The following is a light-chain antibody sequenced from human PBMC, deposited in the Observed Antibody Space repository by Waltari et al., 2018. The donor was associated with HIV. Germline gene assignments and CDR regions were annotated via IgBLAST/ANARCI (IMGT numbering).Light chain of an antibody. V-gene: IGLV1-47*01. CDR2: KDN. Sequence: QSELTQSPSASGTPGQRITISCSGRSSNIESTYVYWYKQFPGATPKVLIYKDNERPSGVPDRISGSKSGTSASLLISGLRSDDEADYYCAVWDESLDGWLFGGGTKLTVL. J-gene: IGLJ3*02. CDR1: SSNIESTY. CDR3: AVWDESLDGWL.